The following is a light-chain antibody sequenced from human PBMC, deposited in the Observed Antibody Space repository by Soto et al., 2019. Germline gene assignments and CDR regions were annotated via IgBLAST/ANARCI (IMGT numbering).Light chain of an antibody. CDR1: QSISSW. Sequence: IQMPKSPSTLSASVGDRVTITCRASQSISSWLAWYQQKPGKAPKLLIYKASSLESGVPSRFSGSGSGTEFTLTISSLQPDDFATYYCQQYNIYSQTFGQGAKVDI. CDR2: KAS. CDR3: QQYNIYSQT. J-gene: IGKJ1*01. V-gene: IGKV1-5*03.